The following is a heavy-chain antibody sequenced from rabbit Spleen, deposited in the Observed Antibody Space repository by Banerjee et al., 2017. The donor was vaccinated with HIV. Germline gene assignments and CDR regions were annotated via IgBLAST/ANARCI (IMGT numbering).Heavy chain of an antibody. CDR2: IDTGSSGFT. Sequence: QSLEESGGDLVKPGASLTLTCTASGVSFSCSSYMCWVRQAPGKGLEWIACIDTGSSGFTYFATWAKGRFTCSKTSSTTVTLQMTRLTAADTATYFCARDTSSSFSSYGMDLWGPGTLVTVS. CDR3: ARDTSSSFSSYGMDL. D-gene: IGHD1-1*01. CDR1: GVSFSCSSY. V-gene: IGHV1S40*01. J-gene: IGHJ6*01.